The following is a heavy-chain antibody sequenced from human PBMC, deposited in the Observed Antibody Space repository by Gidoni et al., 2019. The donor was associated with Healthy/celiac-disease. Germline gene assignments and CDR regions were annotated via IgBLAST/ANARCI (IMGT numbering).Heavy chain of an antibody. CDR2: ISAYNGNT. CDR1: GYTFTSYG. CDR3: ARENYYDSSGYHNSVTFGYGMDV. Sequence: QVQLVQSGAEVKKPGASVKVSCKASGYTFTSYGISWVPQAPGQGLEWMGWISAYNGNTNYAQKLQGRVTMTTDTSTSTAYMELRSLRSDDTAVYYCARENYYDSSGYHNSVTFGYGMDVWGQGTTVTVSS. D-gene: IGHD3-22*01. J-gene: IGHJ6*02. V-gene: IGHV1-18*01.